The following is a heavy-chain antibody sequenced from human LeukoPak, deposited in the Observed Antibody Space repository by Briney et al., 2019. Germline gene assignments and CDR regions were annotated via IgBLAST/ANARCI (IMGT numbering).Heavy chain of an antibody. D-gene: IGHD4-17*01. CDR2: ISSSSSYI. CDR1: GFTFSSYS. CDR3: ARDLGTTVTTYLDY. V-gene: IGHV3-21*01. J-gene: IGHJ4*02. Sequence: GGSLRLSCAASGFTFSSYSMNWVRQAPGKGLEWVSSISSSSSYIYYADSVKGRFTISRDNAKNSLYLRMNSLRAEDTAVYYCARDLGTTVTTYLDYWGQGTLVTVSS.